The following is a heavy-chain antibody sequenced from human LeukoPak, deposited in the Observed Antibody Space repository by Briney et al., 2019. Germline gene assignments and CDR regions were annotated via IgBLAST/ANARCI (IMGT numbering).Heavy chain of an antibody. D-gene: IGHD2-21*02. CDR2: LYSNGDT. Sequence: GGPLRLSCAASGFTVSSNYMTWVRQAPGKGLEWVSVLYSNGDTYYADSVKGRFTISRDNSKNTLYLQLNTLRAEDTAVYYCARYIPSCGGNCNDGFDIWGQGTMVSVSS. V-gene: IGHV3-53*01. CDR3: ARYIPSCGGNCNDGFDI. J-gene: IGHJ3*02. CDR1: GFTVSSNY.